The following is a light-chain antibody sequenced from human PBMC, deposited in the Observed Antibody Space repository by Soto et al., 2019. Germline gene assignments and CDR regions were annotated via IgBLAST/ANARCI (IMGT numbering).Light chain of an antibody. CDR3: QQYNSYWT. CDR2: DAS. J-gene: IGKJ1*01. V-gene: IGKV1-5*01. CDR1: QSISSW. Sequence: DIQMTQSPSTLSASVGDRVTITGLASQSISSWLSWYQQKPGKAPKLLIYDASSLESGVPSSFSGSGSGTEFPLTISSLQPDYFATYYRQQYNSYWTFGQGTKVDNK.